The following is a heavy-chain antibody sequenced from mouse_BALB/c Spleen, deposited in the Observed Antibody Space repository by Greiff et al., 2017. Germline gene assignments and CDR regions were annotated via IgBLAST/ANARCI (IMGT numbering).Heavy chain of an antibody. J-gene: IGHJ4*01. Sequence: EVQGVESGGGLVKPGGSLKLSCAASGFTFSDYYMYWVRQTPEKRLEWVATISDGGSYTYYPDSVKGRFTISRDNAKNNLYLQMSSLKSEDTAMYYCAREEGLRGAMDYWGQGTSVTVSS. CDR3: AREEGLRGAMDY. D-gene: IGHD2-4*01. V-gene: IGHV5-4*02. CDR1: GFTFSDYY. CDR2: ISDGGSYT.